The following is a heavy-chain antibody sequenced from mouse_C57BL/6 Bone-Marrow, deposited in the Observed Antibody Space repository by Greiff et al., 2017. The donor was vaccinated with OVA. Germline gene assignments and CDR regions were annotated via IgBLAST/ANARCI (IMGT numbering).Heavy chain of an antibody. V-gene: IGHV1-47*01. CDR3: ARRSNYYDWYFDV. CDR1: GYTFTTYP. CDR2: FHPYNDDT. D-gene: IGHD2-5*01. J-gene: IGHJ1*03. Sequence: VQLQESGAELVKPGASVKMSCKASGYTFTTYPIEWMKQNHGKSLEWIGNFHPYNDDTKYNEKFKGKATLTVEKSSSTVYLELSRLTSDDSAVYYCARRSNYYDWYFDVWGTGTTVTVSS.